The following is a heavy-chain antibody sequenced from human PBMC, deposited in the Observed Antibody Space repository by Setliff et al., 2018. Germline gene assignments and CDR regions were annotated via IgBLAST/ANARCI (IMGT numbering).Heavy chain of an antibody. CDR2: IYHSGST. CDR1: GYSISSGYY. V-gene: IGHV4-38-2*02. CDR3: ARDILLGRVPTAMVSETPGY. D-gene: IGHD5-18*01. Sequence: PSETLSLTCTVSGYSISSGYYWGWIRQPPGKGLECIGSIYHSGSTYYNPSLKSRVTISVDTSKNQFSLKLSSVTAADTAVYYCARDILLGRVPTAMVSETPGYWGQGTLVTVSS. J-gene: IGHJ4*02.